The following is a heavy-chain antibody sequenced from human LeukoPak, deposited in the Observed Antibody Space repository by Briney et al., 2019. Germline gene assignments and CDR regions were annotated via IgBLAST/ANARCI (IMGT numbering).Heavy chain of an antibody. CDR1: GDTVSSNSSA. D-gene: IGHD1-26*01. CDR2: TYYRSKSYN. Sequence: SQTLSLTCAISGDTVSSNSSAWHWIRQSPSRGLEWLGSTYYRSKSYNDYAQTVIGRISVNPDTPKNQFSLQLNSVTPEDTAVYYCARGVSYIFDYWGQGTLVTVSS. J-gene: IGHJ4*02. V-gene: IGHV6-1*01. CDR3: ARGVSYIFDY.